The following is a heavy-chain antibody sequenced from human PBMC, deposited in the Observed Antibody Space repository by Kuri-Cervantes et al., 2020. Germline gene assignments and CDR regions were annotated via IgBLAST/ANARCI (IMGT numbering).Heavy chain of an antibody. D-gene: IGHD3-22*01. V-gene: IGHV4-59*08. J-gene: IGHJ1*01. Sequence: GSLRLSCTVSDGSISNYYWSWLRQPPGKGLEWIGFIYYSGATHYNPSLESRVTISVDTSKNQFSLKLSSVTAADTAVYYCARAATMIQLKPLAEYFQYWGQGTLVTVSS. CDR3: ARAATMIQLKPLAEYFQY. CDR1: DGSISNYY. CDR2: IYYSGAT.